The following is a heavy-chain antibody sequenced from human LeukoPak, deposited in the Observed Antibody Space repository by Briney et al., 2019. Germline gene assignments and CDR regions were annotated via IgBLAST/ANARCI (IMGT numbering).Heavy chain of an antibody. V-gene: IGHV1-2*02. D-gene: IGHD3-10*01. CDR2: INPNSGGT. J-gene: IGHJ4*02. CDR1: GYTFIGYY. CDR3: ARASPRSYKELRRFGELYY. Sequence: ASVKVSCKASGYTFIGYYMHWVRQAPGQGLEWMGWINPNSGGTNYAQKFQGRVTMTRDTSISTAYMELSRLRSDDTAVYYCARASPRSYKELRRFGELYYRGQGTLVTVSS.